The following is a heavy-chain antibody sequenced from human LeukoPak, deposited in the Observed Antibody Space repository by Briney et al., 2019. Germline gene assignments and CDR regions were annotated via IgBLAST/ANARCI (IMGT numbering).Heavy chain of an antibody. CDR3: AELGITMIGGV. CDR1: GFTFSSFT. D-gene: IGHD3-10*02. Sequence: GGSLRLSCAASGFTFSSFTMNWVRQAPGKGLEWVSSITRSSNFIYYADSVKGRFTISRDNAKNSLYLQMNSLRAEDTAVYYCAELGITMIGGVWGKGTTVTISS. V-gene: IGHV3-21*01. CDR2: ITRSSNFI. J-gene: IGHJ6*04.